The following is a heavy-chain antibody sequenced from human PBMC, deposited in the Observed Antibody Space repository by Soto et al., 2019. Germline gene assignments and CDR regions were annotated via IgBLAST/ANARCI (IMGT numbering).Heavy chain of an antibody. CDR3: AKDRGVQWLDTGLCVAH. CDR2: ISGSGGST. D-gene: IGHD6-19*01. V-gene: IGHV3-23*01. CDR1: GFTFSTNV. J-gene: IGHJ1*01. Sequence: EVQIWESGGGLVQPGGSLRLSCTVSGFTFSTNVMSWVRQAPGKGLEWVSVISGSGGSTYYADSVKGRFTISRDNPKKVLSLERKSLLAENTPVYYCAKDRGVQWLDTGLCVAHWGQGTLVPVPS.